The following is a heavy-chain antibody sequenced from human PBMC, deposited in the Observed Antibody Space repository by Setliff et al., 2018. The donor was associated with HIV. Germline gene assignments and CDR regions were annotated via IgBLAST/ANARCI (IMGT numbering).Heavy chain of an antibody. CDR2: ISGGGDRT. D-gene: IGHD5-12*01. J-gene: IGHJ6*02. CDR3: ARGSGYDKGAYHYYYGMDV. CDR1: GFTFSSYS. Sequence: GGSLRLSCAASGFTFSSYSMNWVRQAPGKGLEWVSVISGGGDRTYHADSVRGRFTISRDNTENSLYLQMNSLRAEDTAVYYCARGSGYDKGAYHYYYGMDVWGQGTTVTVSS. V-gene: IGHV3-21*01.